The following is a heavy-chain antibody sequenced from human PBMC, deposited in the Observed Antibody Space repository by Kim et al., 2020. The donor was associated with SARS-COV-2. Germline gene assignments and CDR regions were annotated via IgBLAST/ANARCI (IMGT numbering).Heavy chain of an antibody. D-gene: IGHD2-21*02. V-gene: IGHV7-4-1*02. CDR3: AREMIEYCGGDCPFDY. J-gene: IGHJ4*02. Sequence: GFTGRFVFSLDTSVSTAYLQISSLKAEDTAVYYCAREMIEYCGGDCPFDYWGQGTLVTVSS.